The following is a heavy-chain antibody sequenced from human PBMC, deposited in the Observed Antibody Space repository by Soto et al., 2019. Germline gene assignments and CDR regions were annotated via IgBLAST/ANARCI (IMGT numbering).Heavy chain of an antibody. Sequence: GGSLRLSCAASGFTFSSYGMHWVRQAPGKGLERVAIISYDGSNKYYADSVKGRFTISRDNSKNTLYLEMNSLRAEDTAVYYCAKESNYHGSGSYYNWFDYWGQGTQVTVSS. CDR2: ISYDGSNK. V-gene: IGHV3-30*18. J-gene: IGHJ4*02. CDR1: GFTFSSYG. CDR3: AKESNYHGSGSYYNWFDY. D-gene: IGHD3-10*01.